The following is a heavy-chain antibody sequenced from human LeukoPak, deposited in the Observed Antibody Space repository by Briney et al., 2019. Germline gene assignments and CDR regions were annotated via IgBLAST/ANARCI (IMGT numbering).Heavy chain of an antibody. Sequence: ASVKVSCKASGGTFSSYAISWVRQAPGQGLEWMGGIIPIFGTANYAQKFQGRVTITADESTSTAYMELSSLRSEDTAVYYCARKSHSHSCSWYRDPYYFDYWGQGTLVTVSS. CDR3: ARKSHSHSCSWYRDPYYFDY. CDR1: GGTFSSYA. V-gene: IGHV1-69*01. J-gene: IGHJ4*02. D-gene: IGHD6-13*01. CDR2: IIPIFGTA.